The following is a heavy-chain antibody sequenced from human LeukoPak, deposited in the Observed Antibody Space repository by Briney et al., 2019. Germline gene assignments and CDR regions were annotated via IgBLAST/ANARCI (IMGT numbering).Heavy chain of an antibody. CDR3: ARDGYSGYAFDI. V-gene: IGHV3-30*03. Sequence: PGGSLRLSCAASGFTFSSYGMHWVRQAPGKGLEWVAVISYDGSNKYYADSVKGRFTISRDNAKNSLYLQMNSLRDEDTAVYYCARDGYSGYAFDIWGQGTMVTVSS. CDR1: GFTFSSYG. CDR2: ISYDGSNK. J-gene: IGHJ3*02. D-gene: IGHD5-12*01.